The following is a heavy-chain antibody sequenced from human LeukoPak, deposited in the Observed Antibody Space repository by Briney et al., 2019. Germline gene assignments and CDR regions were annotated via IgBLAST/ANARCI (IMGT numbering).Heavy chain of an antibody. V-gene: IGHV1-3*04. CDR2: INTGSGNT. J-gene: IGHJ4*02. D-gene: IGHD6-19*01. CDR1: GYTFTGYA. Sequence: ASVKVSCKASGYTFTGYALHWVRQAPGQGLEWMGWINTGSGNTKYSQRFQDRVTITMDTSASTVYMEMNDLGSEDTAVYYCARDRSSGTFDYWGQGTLVTVSS. CDR3: ARDRSSGTFDY.